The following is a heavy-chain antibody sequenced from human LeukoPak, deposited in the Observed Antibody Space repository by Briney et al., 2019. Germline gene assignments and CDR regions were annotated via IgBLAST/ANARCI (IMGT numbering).Heavy chain of an antibody. Sequence: GRSLRLSCAASGFAFSSYAMHWVRQAPGKGLEWVTFIQYDGSKKYYADPVKGRFTISRDNSKNTLYLQMNSLRAEDTAVYYCASEIIFGSFDYWGQGTLVTVSS. V-gene: IGHV3-30*04. CDR3: ASEIIFGSFDY. D-gene: IGHD3-3*01. J-gene: IGHJ4*02. CDR1: GFAFSSYA. CDR2: IQYDGSKK.